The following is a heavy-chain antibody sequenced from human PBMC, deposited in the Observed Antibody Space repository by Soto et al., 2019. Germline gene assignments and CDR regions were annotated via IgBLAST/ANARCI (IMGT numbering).Heavy chain of an antibody. CDR2: IYYSGST. V-gene: IGHV4-59*01. Sequence: SGTLSLTCTVSGGSISSYYWSWIRQPPGKGLEWIGYIYYSGSTNYNPSLKSRVTISVDTSKNQFSLKLSSVTAADTAVYYCARRAPPLYGMDVWGQGTTVTVSS. CDR1: GGSISSYY. J-gene: IGHJ6*02. CDR3: ARRAPPLYGMDV.